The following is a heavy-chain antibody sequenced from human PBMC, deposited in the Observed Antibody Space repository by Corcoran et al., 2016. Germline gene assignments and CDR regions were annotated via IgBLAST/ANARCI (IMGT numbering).Heavy chain of an antibody. Sequence: QVQLQESGPGLVKPSETLSLTCTVSGYSISSGYYWGWIRQPPGKGLEWIGSIYHSGRTYYNPSLKSRVTISVDTSKNQFSLKLSPVTAADTAVYYCARELTGAGVGYWGQGTLVTVSS. D-gene: IGHD7-27*01. CDR3: ARELTGAGVGY. V-gene: IGHV4-38-2*02. CDR2: IYHSGRT. CDR1: GYSISSGYY. J-gene: IGHJ4*02.